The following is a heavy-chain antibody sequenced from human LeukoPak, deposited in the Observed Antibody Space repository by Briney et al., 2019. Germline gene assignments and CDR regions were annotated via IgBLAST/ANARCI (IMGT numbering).Heavy chain of an antibody. CDR3: ARTQPDTNWFDP. Sequence: GASVKVSCKASGGTFSSYAISWVRQAPGQGLEWMGGIIPIFGTANYAQKFQGRVTITADESTSTAYMELSSLRSEDTAVYYCARTQPDTNWFDPWGQGTLVTVSS. CDR1: GGTFSSYA. J-gene: IGHJ5*02. CDR2: IIPIFGTA. V-gene: IGHV1-69*13. D-gene: IGHD5-18*01.